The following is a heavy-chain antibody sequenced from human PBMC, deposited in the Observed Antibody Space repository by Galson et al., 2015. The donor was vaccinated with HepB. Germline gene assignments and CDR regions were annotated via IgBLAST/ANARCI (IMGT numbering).Heavy chain of an antibody. CDR3: ARVGSGGYDYFAYYYYYMDV. D-gene: IGHD5-12*01. CDR2: ISSSSSYI. CDR1: GFTFSSYS. Sequence: SLRLSCAASGFTFSSYSMNWVRQAPGKGLEWVSSISSSSSYIYYADSVKGRFTISRDNAKNSLYLQMNSLRAEDTAVYYCARVGSGGYDYFAYYYYYMDVWGKGTTVTVSS. J-gene: IGHJ6*03. V-gene: IGHV3-21*01.